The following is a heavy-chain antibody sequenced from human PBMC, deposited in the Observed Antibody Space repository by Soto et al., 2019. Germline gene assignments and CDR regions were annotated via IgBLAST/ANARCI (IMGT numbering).Heavy chain of an antibody. V-gene: IGHV1-18*01. CDR3: ARDVFGHVDAFGL. CDR2: TSGYSGNS. D-gene: IGHD2-21*01. CDR1: GYIFSSFY. Sequence: ASVKVSCKASGYIFSSFYINWVRQAPGQGLEWMGWTSGYSGNSKYAQKFQGRVTMTTDTSTNTGYMEMRSLTSDDTAVYYCARDVFGHVDAFGLWGQGTMVTVSS. J-gene: IGHJ3*01.